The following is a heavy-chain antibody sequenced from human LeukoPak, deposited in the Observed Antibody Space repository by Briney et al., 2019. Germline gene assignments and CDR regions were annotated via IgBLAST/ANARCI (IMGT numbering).Heavy chain of an antibody. D-gene: IGHD3-22*01. Sequence: GGSLRLSCAASGFTFSSYWMSWVRQAPGKGLEWVANIKQDGSEKYYVDSVKGRFTISRDNAKNSLYLQMNSLRAEDTAVYYCTTDDSSGYTFSWGQGTLVTVSS. CDR1: GFTFSSYW. CDR2: IKQDGSEK. V-gene: IGHV3-7*03. J-gene: IGHJ5*02. CDR3: TTDDSSGYTFS.